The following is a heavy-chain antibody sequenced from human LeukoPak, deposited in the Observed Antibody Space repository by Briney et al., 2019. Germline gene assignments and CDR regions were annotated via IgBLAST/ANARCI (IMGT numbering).Heavy chain of an antibody. CDR2: INPNSVGT. D-gene: IGHD4-17*01. CDR3: ASRFGGVTTATRFDY. V-gene: IGHV1-2*02. Sequence: ASVKVSCKASGYTFTGYYMHLVRQAPGQGLEWMGWINPNSVGTNYAQKFQGRVTMTRDTSIRTAYMELSRLRSDATAVYYCASRFGGVTTATRFDYWGQGTLVTVSS. CDR1: GYTFTGYY. J-gene: IGHJ4*02.